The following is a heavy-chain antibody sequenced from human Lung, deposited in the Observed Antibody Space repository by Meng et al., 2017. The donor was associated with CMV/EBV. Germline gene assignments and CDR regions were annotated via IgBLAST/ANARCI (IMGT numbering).Heavy chain of an antibody. CDR3: ARDNKTYYDFWSGYFKDYYYGMDV. J-gene: IGHJ6*02. Sequence: SXTLSPXCAVPGGSTSSSQWWSWVRQPPGKGLEWIGEIYHSGSTNYNLSLKSRVTISVDKSKNQFPLKLSSVTAADTAVYYCARDNKTYYDFWSGYFKDYYYGMDVWXPGTXVTVSS. CDR2: IYHSGST. V-gene: IGHV4-4*02. D-gene: IGHD3-3*01. CDR1: GGSTSSSQW.